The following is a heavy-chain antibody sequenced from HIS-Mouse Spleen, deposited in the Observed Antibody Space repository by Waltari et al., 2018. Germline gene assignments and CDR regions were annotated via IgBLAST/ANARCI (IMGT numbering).Heavy chain of an antibody. D-gene: IGHD6-13*01. CDR2: IYYRGST. Sequence: QLQLQESGPGLVKPSETLSLTCTVSGGSIRSSSYYWGWVRQPPGKGLEWIGGIYYRGSTYYNPSLKSRVTISVDTSKNQFSLKLSSVTAADTAVYYCAREIPYSSSWYDWYFDLWGRGTLVTVSS. CDR3: AREIPYSSSWYDWYFDL. CDR1: GGSIRSSSYY. V-gene: IGHV4-39*07. J-gene: IGHJ2*01.